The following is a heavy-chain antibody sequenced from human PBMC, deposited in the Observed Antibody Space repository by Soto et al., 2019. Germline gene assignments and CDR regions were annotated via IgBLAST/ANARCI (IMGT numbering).Heavy chain of an antibody. D-gene: IGHD3-22*01. CDR1: GGSISSGDYY. V-gene: IGHV4-30-4*02. Sequence: SETLSLTCTVSGGSISSGDYYWSWIRQPPGKGLEWIGYIYYSGSTYYNPPLKSRVTISVDTSKNQFSLYLQMTSLRPDDTALYYCAKDISGSIIGVVGLDVWGQGTTVTVSS. CDR3: AKDISGSIIGVVGLDV. CDR2: IYYSGST. J-gene: IGHJ6*02.